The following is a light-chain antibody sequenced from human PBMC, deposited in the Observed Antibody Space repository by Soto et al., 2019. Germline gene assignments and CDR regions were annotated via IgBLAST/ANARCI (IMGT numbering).Light chain of an antibody. CDR2: EVS. J-gene: IGLJ2*01. CDR3: SSYTTRSSVV. Sequence: QSALTQPAPVSGSPGQSITISCTGTSSDIGAYNYVSWYQQHPGKAPKLMIFEVSHRPSGVSDRFSGSKSGNTASLTISGLQAGDEAHYYCSSYTTRSSVVFGGGTKLTVL. V-gene: IGLV2-14*01. CDR1: SSDIGAYNY.